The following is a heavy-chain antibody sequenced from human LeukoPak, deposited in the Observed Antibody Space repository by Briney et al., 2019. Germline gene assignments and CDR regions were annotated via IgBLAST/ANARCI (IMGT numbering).Heavy chain of an antibody. CDR3: VRNGGVSGYDLLDY. D-gene: IGHD5-12*01. CDR2: INQDATKE. Sequence: GGSLRLSCAASGFTFSNYWMTWVRQAPGKGLEWVAVINQDATKEYYMDSVKARFTISRDNAKNSVSLQMNSLRAEDTAVYYCVRNGGVSGYDLLDYWGQGTLVTVSS. V-gene: IGHV3-7*01. J-gene: IGHJ4*02. CDR1: GFTFSNYW.